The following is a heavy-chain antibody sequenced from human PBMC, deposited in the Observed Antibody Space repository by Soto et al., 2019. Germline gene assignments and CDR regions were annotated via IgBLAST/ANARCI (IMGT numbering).Heavy chain of an antibody. Sequence: EVQVLESGGGWVQPGGSLRLSCAASGFAFSNYALTWVRQAPGKGLEWVANIKQDGSEKKYVDSVKGRFTISRDNAKNSLYLQMNSLRAEDTAVYYCARASWDSSGFYPYYFDYWGQGTLVTVSS. V-gene: IGHV3-7*01. CDR2: IKQDGSEK. CDR1: GFAFSNYA. CDR3: ARASWDSSGFYPYYFDY. J-gene: IGHJ4*02. D-gene: IGHD3-22*01.